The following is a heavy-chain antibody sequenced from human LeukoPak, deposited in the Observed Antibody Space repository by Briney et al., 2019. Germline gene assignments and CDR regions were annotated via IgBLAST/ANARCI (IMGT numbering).Heavy chain of an antibody. D-gene: IGHD3-9*01. CDR1: GGSFSGYY. J-gene: IGHJ3*02. Sequence: SETLSLTCAVYGGSFSGYYWSWIRQPPGKGLEWIGEINHSGSTNYNPSLKSRVTISVDTSKNQFSLKLSSVTAADTAVYYCARGSQYYYILTGSRSGDAFDIWGQGTMVTVSS. V-gene: IGHV4-34*01. CDR2: INHSGST. CDR3: ARGSQYYYILTGSRSGDAFDI.